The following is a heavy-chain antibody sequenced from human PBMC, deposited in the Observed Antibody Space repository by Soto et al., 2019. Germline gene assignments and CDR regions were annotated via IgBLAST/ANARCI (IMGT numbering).Heavy chain of an antibody. CDR2: ISGYNGNT. Sequence: QVQLVQSGAEVKKPGASVKVSCKASGYTFTSYGISWVRQAPGQGLEWMGWISGYNGNTNYAQKVQGRVTMTTDISTSTAYMELRSLGTDDPAVYYWGRDGYCISTTCYVGGGFGMDVWGQGTTVTVSS. D-gene: IGHD2-2*01. CDR3: GRDGYCISTTCYVGGGFGMDV. V-gene: IGHV1-18*01. J-gene: IGHJ6*02. CDR1: GYTFTSYG.